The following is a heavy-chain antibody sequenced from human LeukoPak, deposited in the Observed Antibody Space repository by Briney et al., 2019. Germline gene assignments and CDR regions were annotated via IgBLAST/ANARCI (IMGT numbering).Heavy chain of an antibody. CDR1: GGSISSYY. Sequence: SETLSFTCTVSGGSISSYYWSWIRQPPGKGLEWIGYIYYSGSTNSNPSLKSRVTISVDTSKNQFPLKLSSVTAADTAVYYCARRVRAAFDYWGQGTLVTVSS. CDR3: ARRVRAAFDY. D-gene: IGHD6-25*01. J-gene: IGHJ4*02. V-gene: IGHV4-59*08. CDR2: IYYSGST.